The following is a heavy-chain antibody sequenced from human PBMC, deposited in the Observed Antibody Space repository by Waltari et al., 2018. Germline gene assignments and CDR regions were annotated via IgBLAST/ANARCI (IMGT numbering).Heavy chain of an antibody. CDR2: FIPRYGLV. D-gene: IGHD6-25*01. J-gene: IGHJ1*01. Sequence: QVQLVQSGAEVKKSGSSVKVSCKASGDTFSSFATSWVRQAPGQGLEWMGMFIPRYGLVNYAQDLQGRATISADESTTTAYLELTSLSPEDTAVYYCAQWGSGYSREYFQHWGQGTLITVFS. V-gene: IGHV1-69*15. CDR3: AQWGSGYSREYFQH. CDR1: GDTFSSFA.